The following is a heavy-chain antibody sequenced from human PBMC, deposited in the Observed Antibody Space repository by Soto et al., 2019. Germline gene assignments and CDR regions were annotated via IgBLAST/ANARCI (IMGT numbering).Heavy chain of an antibody. J-gene: IGHJ4*02. CDR2: ISGGGGST. D-gene: IGHD1-26*01. CDR1: GFTFSSYA. CDR3: AKDGRRWDLPAEY. V-gene: IGHV3-23*01. Sequence: GGSLRLSCAASGFTFSSYAMSWVRQAPGKGLEWVSAISGGGGSTYYADSVKGRFTISRDNSKNTLYLQMNSLRAEDTAVYYCAKDGRRWDLPAEYWGQGALVTVSS.